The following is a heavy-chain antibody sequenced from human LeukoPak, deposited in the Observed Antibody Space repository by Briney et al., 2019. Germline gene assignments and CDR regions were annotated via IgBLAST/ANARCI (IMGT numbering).Heavy chain of an antibody. CDR3: AKCSGWFVRGKDYYYYYMDV. Sequence: GGSLRLSCGASSFTFSSYVMSWVRQTPGKGLEWVSTVSTTGGSTYYADSVKGRFTISRDNSKDTLYLQMNSLRAEDTAVYYCAKCSGWFVRGKDYYYYYMDVWGKGTTVTVSS. D-gene: IGHD6-19*01. J-gene: IGHJ6*03. CDR2: VSTTGGST. V-gene: IGHV3-23*01. CDR1: SFTFSSYV.